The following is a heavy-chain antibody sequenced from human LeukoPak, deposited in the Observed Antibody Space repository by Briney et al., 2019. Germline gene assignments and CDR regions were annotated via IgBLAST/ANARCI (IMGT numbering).Heavy chain of an antibody. J-gene: IGHJ5*02. Sequence: ASVKVSCKAFGYTFSAYNIHWVRQAPGQGLEWMGRVNPSGGSTTYAQKFQGRVTLTRDTSTSTVYMELHSLMSEDTAVYFCAREEATYYEYWSVHQGRVKARWFDPWGQGTLVTVSS. CDR1: GYTFSAYN. CDR2: VNPSGGST. D-gene: IGHD3-3*01. V-gene: IGHV1-46*01. CDR3: AREEATYYEYWSVHQGRVKARWFDP.